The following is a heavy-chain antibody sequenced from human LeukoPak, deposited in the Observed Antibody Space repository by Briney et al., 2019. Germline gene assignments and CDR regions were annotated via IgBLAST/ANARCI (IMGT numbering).Heavy chain of an antibody. J-gene: IGHJ5*02. Sequence: ASVKVSCKASGYTLTSYGISWVRQAPGQGLEWMGWISAYNGNTNYAQKLQGRVTMTTDTSTSTAYMELRSLRSDDTAVYYCARAVEAAAGYNWFDPWGQGTLVTVSS. CDR2: ISAYNGNT. V-gene: IGHV1-18*01. D-gene: IGHD6-13*01. CDR1: GYTLTSYG. CDR3: ARAVEAAAGYNWFDP.